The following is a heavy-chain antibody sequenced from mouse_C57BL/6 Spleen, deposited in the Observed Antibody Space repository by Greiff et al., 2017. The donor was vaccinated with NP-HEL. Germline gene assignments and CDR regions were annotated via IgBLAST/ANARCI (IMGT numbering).Heavy chain of an antibody. CDR1: GYTFTEYT. D-gene: IGHD2-2*01. CDR3: ARHEGFGGYDGYAMDY. CDR2: FYPGSGSI. Sequence: QVQLQQSGAELVKPGASVKLSCKASGYTFTEYTIHWVKQRSGQGLEWIGWFYPGSGSIKYNEKFKDKATLTADKSSSTVYMEISRLTSEDSAVYFCARHEGFGGYDGYAMDYWGQGTSVTVSS. J-gene: IGHJ4*01. V-gene: IGHV1-62-2*01.